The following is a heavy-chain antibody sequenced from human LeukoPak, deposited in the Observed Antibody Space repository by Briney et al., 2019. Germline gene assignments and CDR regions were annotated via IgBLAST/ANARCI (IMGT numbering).Heavy chain of an antibody. V-gene: IGHV4-4*07. CDR1: GGTISNYY. D-gene: IGHD6-13*01. Sequence: SETLSLTCTVSGGTISNYYWSWIRQPAGKGLEWIGRIYTSGSTNYNPSLKSRVTISVDTSKNQFSLKLSSVTAAYTAAYYCALGGAAAAGRVDYWGQGTLVTVSS. CDR2: IYTSGST. CDR3: ALGGAAAAGRVDY. J-gene: IGHJ4*02.